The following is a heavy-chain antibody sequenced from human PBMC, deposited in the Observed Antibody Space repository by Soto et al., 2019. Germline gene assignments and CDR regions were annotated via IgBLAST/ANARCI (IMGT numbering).Heavy chain of an antibody. V-gene: IGHV4-34*01. CDR2: INHSGST. CDR3: ARGRSSGWDYYYYYYGMDV. Sequence: QVQLQQWGAGLLKPSETLSLTCAVYGGSFSGYYWSWIRQPPGKGLEWIGEINHSGSTNYNPSLKSRVPISVDTSKNQFSLKLSSVTAADTAVYYCARGRSSGWDYYYYYYGMDVWGQGTTVTVSS. J-gene: IGHJ6*02. D-gene: IGHD6-19*01. CDR1: GGSFSGYY.